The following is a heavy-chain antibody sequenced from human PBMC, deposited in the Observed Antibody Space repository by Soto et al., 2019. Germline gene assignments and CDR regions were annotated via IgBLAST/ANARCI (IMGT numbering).Heavy chain of an antibody. CDR2: MNPNSGNT. Sequence: QVQLVQSGAEVKKPGASVKVSCKASGYTFTSYDINWVRQATGQGPEWLGWMNPNSGNTGYAQKFQDRITFSWDTSISTAYLDLSSLGSDDTAVYYCARYVFARAFDVWGQGTMVTVSS. J-gene: IGHJ3*01. V-gene: IGHV1-8*01. D-gene: IGHD3-10*02. CDR1: GYTFTSYD. CDR3: ARYVFARAFDV.